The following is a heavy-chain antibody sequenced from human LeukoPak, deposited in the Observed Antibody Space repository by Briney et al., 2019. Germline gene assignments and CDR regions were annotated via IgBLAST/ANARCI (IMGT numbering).Heavy chain of an antibody. CDR1: GYTFTGYY. D-gene: IGHD5-18*01. Sequence: ASVKVSCKASGYTFTGYYMHWVRQAPGQGLEWMGWINPNSGGTNYAQKFQGRVTMTRDTSISTAYMELSRLRSDDTAVYYCARDMGEQLWSEDDYWGQGTLVTVSS. CDR2: INPNSGGT. J-gene: IGHJ4*02. V-gene: IGHV1-2*02. CDR3: ARDMGEQLWSEDDY.